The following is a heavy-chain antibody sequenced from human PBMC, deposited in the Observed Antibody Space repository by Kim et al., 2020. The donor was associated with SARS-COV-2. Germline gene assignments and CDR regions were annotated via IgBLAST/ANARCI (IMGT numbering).Heavy chain of an antibody. CDR1: GYTFTTYG. CDR2: IRTYNGDT. V-gene: IGHV1-18*01. Sequence: ASVKVSCKASGYTFTTYGISWVRQAPGQGLEWMGWIRTYNGDTNFAQKFQGRVTMTTDTSTSTDYMEMTSVRSDDTAVYYCARDRDFWSGTIDFFDYWGHGALVTGSS. D-gene: IGHD3-3*01. J-gene: IGHJ4*01. CDR3: ARDRDFWSGTIDFFDY.